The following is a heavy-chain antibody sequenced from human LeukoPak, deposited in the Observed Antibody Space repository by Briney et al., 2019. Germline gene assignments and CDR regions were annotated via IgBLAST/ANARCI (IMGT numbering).Heavy chain of an antibody. Sequence: AGSLRLSCAASGFTFSSYSVIWARQAPGKGLEWVSAISGSGGRTFYAESVKGRFTISRDNSDNTIYLEMNSLRAEDTAVYYCAKWGANWEHYFYNYGLDVWGQGTTVTVSS. J-gene: IGHJ6*02. V-gene: IGHV3-23*01. CDR3: AKWGANWEHYFYNYGLDV. CDR2: ISGSGGRT. D-gene: IGHD7-27*01. CDR1: GFTFSSYS.